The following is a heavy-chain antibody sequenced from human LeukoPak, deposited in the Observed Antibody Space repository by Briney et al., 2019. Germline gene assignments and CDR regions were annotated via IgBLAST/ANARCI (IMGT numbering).Heavy chain of an antibody. V-gene: IGHV3-9*01. CDR1: GFTFSTYW. CDR3: AKDALISLSFDF. Sequence: GGSLRLSCAASGFTFSTYWMSWVRQPPGKGLEWVSGINWNGGSVGYADSVKGRFTISRDNTRRTLYLQMNSLRSEDTAFYYCAKDALISLSFDFWGQGTLVIVSS. J-gene: IGHJ4*02. CDR2: INWNGGSV. D-gene: IGHD3-22*01.